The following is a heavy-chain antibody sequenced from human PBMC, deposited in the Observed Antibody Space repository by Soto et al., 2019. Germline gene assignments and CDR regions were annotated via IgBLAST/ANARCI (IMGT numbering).Heavy chain of an antibody. CDR1: GFTFSSYG. J-gene: IGHJ6*02. CDR2: ISYDGSNK. CDR3: AKDRWSGSSREGMDV. D-gene: IGHD1-26*01. Sequence: ESGGGVVQPGRSLRLSCAASGFTFSSYGMHWVRQAPGKGLEWVAVISYDGSNKYYADSVKGRFTISRDNSKNTLYLQMNSLRAEDTAVYYCAKDRWSGSSREGMDVWGQGTTVTVSS. V-gene: IGHV3-30*18.